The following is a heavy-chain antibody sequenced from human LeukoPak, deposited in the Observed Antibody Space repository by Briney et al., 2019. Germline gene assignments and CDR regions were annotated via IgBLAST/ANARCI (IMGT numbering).Heavy chain of an antibody. Sequence: AGGSLRLSCAASGFTFSSYEMNWVRQAPGKGLEWVSYISSSGSTIYYADSVKGRFTISRGNAKNSLYLQMNSLRAEDTAVYYCARGLTMVRGVIRAPNRTPFDYWGQGTLVTVSS. CDR3: ARGLTMVRGVIRAPNRTPFDY. CDR1: GFTFSSYE. V-gene: IGHV3-48*03. J-gene: IGHJ4*02. CDR2: ISSSGSTI. D-gene: IGHD3-10*01.